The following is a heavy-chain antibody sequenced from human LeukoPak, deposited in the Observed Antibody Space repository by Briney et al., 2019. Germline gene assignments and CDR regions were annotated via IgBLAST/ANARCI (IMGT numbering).Heavy chain of an antibody. D-gene: IGHD3-10*01. CDR3: ARFYYGSGSYYKPYYYYMDV. V-gene: IGHV4-4*02. CDR2: IYHSGST. Sequence: SGTLSLTCAVSGGSISSSNWWSWVRQPPGKGLEWIGEIYHSGSTNYNPSLKSRVTISVDTSKNQFSLKLSSVTAADTAVYYCARFYYGSGSYYKPYYYYMDVWGKGTTVTISS. J-gene: IGHJ6*03. CDR1: GGSISSSNW.